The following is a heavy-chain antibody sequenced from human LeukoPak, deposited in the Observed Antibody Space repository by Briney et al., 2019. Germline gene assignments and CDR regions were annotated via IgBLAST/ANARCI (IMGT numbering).Heavy chain of an antibody. CDR1: GFTFSSYA. J-gene: IGHJ6*02. V-gene: IGHV3-23*01. CDR2: ISGSGGSA. CDR3: AKDIGGIGAAGGVVYYYYGMDV. D-gene: IGHD6-13*01. Sequence: GGSLRLSCAASGFTFSSYAMSWVRQAPGKGLEWVSPISGSGGSAYYADSVKGRFTISRDNAKNSLYLQMNSLRAEDTALYYCAKDIGGIGAAGGVVYYYYGMDVWGQGTTVTVSS.